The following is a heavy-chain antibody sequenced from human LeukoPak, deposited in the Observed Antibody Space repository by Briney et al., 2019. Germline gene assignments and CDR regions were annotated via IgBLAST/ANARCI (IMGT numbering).Heavy chain of an antibody. Sequence: SETLSLTCTVSGGSISSYYWSWIRQPPGKGLEWIGYIYYSGSANYNPSLKSRVTMSVDTSKNQFSLKLSSVTAADTAVYYCAREGLYDSSGLYYFDYWGQGTLVTVSS. J-gene: IGHJ4*02. CDR3: AREGLYDSSGLYYFDY. D-gene: IGHD3-22*01. V-gene: IGHV4-59*12. CDR2: IYYSGSA. CDR1: GGSISSYY.